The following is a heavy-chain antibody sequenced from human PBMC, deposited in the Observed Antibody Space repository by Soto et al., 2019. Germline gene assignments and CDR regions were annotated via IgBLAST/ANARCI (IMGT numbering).Heavy chain of an antibody. CDR2: ISYDGSNK. CDR1: GFTFSSYG. V-gene: IGHV3-30*18. CDR3: AKEHQWCLSPSCSTSGVDV. J-gene: IGHJ6*02. Sequence: QVQLVESGGGVVQPGRSVRLSCAASGFTFSSYGMHWVRQAPGKGLEWVAVISYDGSNKYYADSVKGRFTISRDNAKNTLHLQMSSLRPEDTALYYCAKEHQWCLSPSCSTSGVDVWGQGTTVSVSS. D-gene: IGHD2-2*02.